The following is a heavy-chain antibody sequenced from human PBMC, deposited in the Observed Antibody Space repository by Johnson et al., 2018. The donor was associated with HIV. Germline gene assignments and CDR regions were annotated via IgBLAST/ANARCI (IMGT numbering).Heavy chain of an antibody. V-gene: IGHV3-30-3*02. Sequence: QVQLVESGGGVVQPGRSLTLSCAVSGFTFSSHAMHWVRQAPGKGLEWVAVISYDGSDRYYADSVKGRFTISRDNSNNTLYLQMNSLRAEDTAVYYCAKRFGYDNRGDQFDFWGQGAMVTVSS. D-gene: IGHD3-22*01. CDR1: GFTFSSHA. CDR2: ISYDGSDR. CDR3: AKRFGYDNRGDQFDF. J-gene: IGHJ3*01.